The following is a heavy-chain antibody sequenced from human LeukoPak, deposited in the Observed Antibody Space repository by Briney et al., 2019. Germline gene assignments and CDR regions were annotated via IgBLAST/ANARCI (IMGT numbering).Heavy chain of an antibody. D-gene: IGHD3-22*01. CDR1: GGTFISYA. Sequence: SVKVSCKASGGTFISYAISWVRQAPGQGLEWMGGIIPIFGIANYAQKFQGRVTITEDKSTSTAYMELSSLRSEDTAVYYCARDRDYYDSSGYYPGNWFDPWGQGTLVTVSS. CDR2: IIPIFGIA. J-gene: IGHJ5*02. V-gene: IGHV1-69*10. CDR3: ARDRDYYDSSGYYPGNWFDP.